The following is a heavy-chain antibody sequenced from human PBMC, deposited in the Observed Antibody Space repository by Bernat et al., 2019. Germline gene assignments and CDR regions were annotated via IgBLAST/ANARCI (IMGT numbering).Heavy chain of an antibody. CDR2: ISGSGGST. CDR1: GFTFSSYA. D-gene: IGHD3-9*01. CDR3: VGPYFDWLVNPPNKKYYFDY. Sequence: EVQLLESGGGLVQPGGSLRLSCAASGFTFSSYAMSWVRQAPGKGLEWVSAISGSGGSTYYADSVKGRFTISRDNSKNTLYLQMNSLRAEDTAVYYCVGPYFDWLVNPPNKKYYFDYWGQGSLVTVSS. J-gene: IGHJ4*02. V-gene: IGHV3-23*01.